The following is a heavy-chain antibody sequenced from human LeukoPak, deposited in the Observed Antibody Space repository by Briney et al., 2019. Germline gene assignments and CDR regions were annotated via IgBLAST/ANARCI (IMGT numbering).Heavy chain of an antibody. CDR1: GYTFTGYY. Sequence: ASVKVSCKASGYTFTGYYRHWVRQAPGQGLEWMGWINPNSGGTNYAQKFQGRVTMTRDTSISTAYMELSRLRSDDTAVYYCARSQCSSTICYDWFDPWGQGTLVTVSS. V-gene: IGHV1-2*02. J-gene: IGHJ5*02. CDR2: INPNSGGT. D-gene: IGHD2-2*01. CDR3: ARSQCSSTICYDWFDP.